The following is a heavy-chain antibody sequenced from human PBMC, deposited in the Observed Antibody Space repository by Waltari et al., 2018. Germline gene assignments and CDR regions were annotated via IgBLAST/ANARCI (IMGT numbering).Heavy chain of an antibody. J-gene: IGHJ4*02. V-gene: IGHV7-4-1*02. CDR1: GYIFTDFA. CDR2: INTNTGIP. CDR3: TRDPSIATPHANY. D-gene: IGHD6-13*01. Sequence: QVRLEQSGSQLKQPGASVKISCKASGYIFTDFAMNWVRQAPGQGLTWLGWINTNTGIPTYAPRFRGRFIFSVDRVFRTAYLDISSLESDDSAVYFCTRDPSIATPHANYWGQGTLVTVSS.